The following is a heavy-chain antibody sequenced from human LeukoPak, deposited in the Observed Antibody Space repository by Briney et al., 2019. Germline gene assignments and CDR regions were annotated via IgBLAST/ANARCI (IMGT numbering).Heavy chain of an antibody. J-gene: IGHJ4*02. D-gene: IGHD5/OR15-5a*01. CDR1: GFTFSNYA. Sequence: GGSLRLSCAASGFTFSNYAIHWVRQAPGKGLEWVAVISYDGSNKYYADSVRGRFTISRDNSKNRLYLQMSDLRAEDTAVYFCARSVSGVWLFDYWGRGTLVTVSS. CDR2: ISYDGSNK. CDR3: ARSVSGVWLFDY. V-gene: IGHV3-30-3*01.